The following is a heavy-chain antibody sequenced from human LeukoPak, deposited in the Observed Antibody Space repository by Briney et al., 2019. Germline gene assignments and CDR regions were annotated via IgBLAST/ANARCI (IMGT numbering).Heavy chain of an antibody. CDR2: ISSSSSYI. D-gene: IGHD2-2*01. V-gene: IGHV3-21*01. J-gene: IGHJ6*02. CDR1: GFTFSSYS. Sequence: GGSLRLSCAASGFTFSSYSMNWVRQAPGKGLEWVSSISSSSSYIYYADSVKGRFTISRDNAKNSLYLQMNSLRAEDTAVYYCARDAPDCSSTGCYEDYGMDVWGQGTTVTVSS. CDR3: ARDAPDCSSTGCYEDYGMDV.